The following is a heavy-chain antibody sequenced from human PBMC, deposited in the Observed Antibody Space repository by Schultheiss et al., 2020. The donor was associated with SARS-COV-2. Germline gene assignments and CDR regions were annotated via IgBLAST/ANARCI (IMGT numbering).Heavy chain of an antibody. CDR3: ARYSSSWDYGMDV. V-gene: IGHV3-74*01. CDR1: GFTFSSYW. CDR2: INSDGSST. D-gene: IGHD6-13*01. J-gene: IGHJ6*02. Sequence: GGSLRLSCAASGFTFSSYWMHWVRQAPGKGLVWVSRINSDGSSTSYADSVKGRFTISRDNAKNTLYLQMNSLRAEDTAVYYCARYSSSWDYGMDVWGQGTTVTGSS.